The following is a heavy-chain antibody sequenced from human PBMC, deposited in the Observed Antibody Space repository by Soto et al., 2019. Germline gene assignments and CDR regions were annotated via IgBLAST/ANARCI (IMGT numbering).Heavy chain of an antibody. CDR1: GGTFRNHV. CDR3: ARDLEFRAGNISHLDY. J-gene: IGHJ4*02. V-gene: IGHV1-69*13. Sequence: GASVKVSCKASGGTFRNHVFNWVRQAPGQGLEWMGGIIPIIGTPNYAQKFQGRVTITADASTNTVYLDVTSLRSQDTAVYYCARDLEFRAGNISHLDYWGQRTLVTVSS. D-gene: IGHD6-13*01. CDR2: IIPIIGTP.